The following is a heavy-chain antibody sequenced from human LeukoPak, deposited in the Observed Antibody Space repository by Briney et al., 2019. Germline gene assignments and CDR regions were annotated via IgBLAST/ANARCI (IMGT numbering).Heavy chain of an antibody. CDR1: GDSISSYY. Sequence: SETLSLTCSVSGDSISSYYWSWIRQPPGKGLEWIGCIHHSGHTDYNPSLKSRVTVSIDTSKNQFSLKLNSLTTADTAIYYCVRMNDRWGAFDMWGQGTMVTVSS. V-gene: IGHV4-59*01. J-gene: IGHJ3*02. CDR2: IHHSGHT. CDR3: VRMNDRWGAFDM. D-gene: IGHD3-16*01.